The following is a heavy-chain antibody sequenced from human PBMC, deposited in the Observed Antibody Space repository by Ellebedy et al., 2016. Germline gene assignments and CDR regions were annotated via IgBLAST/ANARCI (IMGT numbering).Heavy chain of an antibody. D-gene: IGHD1-1*01. V-gene: IGHV1-18*01. CDR1: GYTFTSYG. J-gene: IGHJ4*02. CDR2: ISAYNGNT. Sequence: ASVKVSXXASGYTFTSYGISWVRQAPGQGLEWMGWISAYNGNTNYAQKFQGRVTITADESTSTAYMELSSLRSEDTAVYYCARRERGELDYWGQGTLVTVSS. CDR3: ARRERGELDY.